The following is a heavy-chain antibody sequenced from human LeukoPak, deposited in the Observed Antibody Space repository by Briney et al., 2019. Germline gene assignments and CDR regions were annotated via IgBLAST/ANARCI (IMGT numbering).Heavy chain of an antibody. D-gene: IGHD5-18*01. CDR1: GGSFSGYS. V-gene: IGHV4-34*01. Sequence: SETLSLTCAFYGGSFSGYSWSWIRQSPGKGLEWIGVVNHGGSTNYNPSLKSRVTISVDTSKNQFSLKLSSVTAADTAVYYCARAARSLDTAMVTKYYYYGMDVWGQGTTVTVSS. J-gene: IGHJ6*02. CDR3: ARAARSLDTAMVTKYYYYGMDV. CDR2: VNHGGST.